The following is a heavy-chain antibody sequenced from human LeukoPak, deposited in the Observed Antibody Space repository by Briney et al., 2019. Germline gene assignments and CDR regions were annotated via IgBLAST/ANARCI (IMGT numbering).Heavy chain of an antibody. V-gene: IGHV4-4*07. CDR2: IYTSGST. CDR3: ARDRDYVWGSYRPYFDY. D-gene: IGHD3-16*02. CDR1: GGSISSYY. Sequence: KPSETLSLTCTVSGGSISSYYWSWIRQPAGKGLEWIGRIYTSGSTNYNPSLKSRVTMSVDTSKNQFSLKLSSVTAADTAVYYCARDRDYVWGSYRPYFDYWGQGTLVTVSS. J-gene: IGHJ4*02.